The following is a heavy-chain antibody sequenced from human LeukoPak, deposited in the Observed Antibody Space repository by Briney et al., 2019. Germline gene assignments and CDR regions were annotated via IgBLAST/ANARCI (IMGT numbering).Heavy chain of an antibody. V-gene: IGHV4-34*01. CDR3: ARAEVAFDT. CDR2: INHSGST. J-gene: IGHJ3*02. Sequence: SETLSLTCAVYGGSFSGYYWSWIRQPPGKGLEWIGEINHSGSTNYNPSLKSRVTISVDTSKNQFSLKLSSVTAADTAVYYCARAEVAFDTWGQGTIVTVSS. CDR1: GGSFSGYY.